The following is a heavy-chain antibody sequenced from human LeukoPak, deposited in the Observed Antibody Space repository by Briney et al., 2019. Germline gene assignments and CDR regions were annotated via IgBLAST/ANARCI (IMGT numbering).Heavy chain of an antibody. D-gene: IGHD2-21*02. V-gene: IGHV5-51*01. Sequence: GESPKIPCKGSGYSFTSYWIAWVRQMPGKGLEWMGIIYPGGSDTRYSPSFQGQVTISADKSINTAYLRWSSLKASDTAMYYCARPDCSGDCPWGQGTLVTVSS. CDR1: GYSFTSYW. CDR2: IYPGGSDT. J-gene: IGHJ5*02. CDR3: ARPDCSGDCP.